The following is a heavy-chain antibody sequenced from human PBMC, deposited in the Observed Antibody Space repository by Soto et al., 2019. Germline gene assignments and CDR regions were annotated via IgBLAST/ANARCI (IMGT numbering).Heavy chain of an antibody. CDR1: GGSMSSSNW. D-gene: IGHD6-6*01. CDR3: ARAPRGAARPRVQRYYYGMDV. CDR2: IYHSGST. J-gene: IGHJ6*02. Sequence: KPSETLSLTCAVSGGSMSSSNWWSWVRQPPGKGLEWIGEIYHSGSTNYNPSLKSRVTISVDKSKNQFSLKLSSVTAADTAVYYCARAPRGAARPRVQRYYYGMDVWGQGTTVTVSS. V-gene: IGHV4-4*02.